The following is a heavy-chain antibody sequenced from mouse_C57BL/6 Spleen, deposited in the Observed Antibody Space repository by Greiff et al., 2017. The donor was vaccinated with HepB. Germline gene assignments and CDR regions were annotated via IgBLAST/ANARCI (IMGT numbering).Heavy chain of an antibody. CDR2: IYPGSGST. V-gene: IGHV1-55*01. CDR1: GYTFTSYW. D-gene: IGHD2-3*01. CDR3: ARIYDGYPYWYFDV. Sequence: QVHVKQPGAELVKPGASVKMSCKASGYTFTSYWITWVKPRPGQGLEWIGDIYPGSGSTNYNEKFKSKATLTVDTSSSTAYMQLSSLTSEDSAVYYCARIYDGYPYWYFDVWGTGTTVTVSS. J-gene: IGHJ1*03.